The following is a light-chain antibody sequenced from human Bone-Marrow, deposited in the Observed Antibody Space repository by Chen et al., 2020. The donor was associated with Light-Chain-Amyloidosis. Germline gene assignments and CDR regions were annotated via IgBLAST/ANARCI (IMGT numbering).Light chain of an antibody. V-gene: IGLV6-57*01. CDR3: QSYQGSSQGV. CDR2: EDD. J-gene: IGLJ3*02. CDR1: SDSIATNY. Sequence: NVMLTQPHSVSESPGKTVLISCTRSSDSIATNYVQWYQQRPGSSPTTVIYEDDQRPSGVPDRFSGSIDRSSNSASLTISGLKTEDEADYYCQSYQGSSQGVFGGGTKLTVL.